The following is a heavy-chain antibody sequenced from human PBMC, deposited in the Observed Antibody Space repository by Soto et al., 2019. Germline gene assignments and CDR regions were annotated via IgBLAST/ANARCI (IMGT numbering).Heavy chain of an antibody. V-gene: IGHV3-30*18. J-gene: IGHJ5*02. Sequence: HPGWSLRLSCAASGFTFKSYVIDWVFQAPGKGLEWVAVISYDGSNKYYADSVKGRFTISRDNSKNTLYLQMNSLRAEDTAVYYCAKDLGPMTTPQGFVTWGQGTLLTVSS. CDR3: AKDLGPMTTPQGFVT. CDR2: ISYDGSNK. CDR1: GFTFKSYV. D-gene: IGHD1-1*01.